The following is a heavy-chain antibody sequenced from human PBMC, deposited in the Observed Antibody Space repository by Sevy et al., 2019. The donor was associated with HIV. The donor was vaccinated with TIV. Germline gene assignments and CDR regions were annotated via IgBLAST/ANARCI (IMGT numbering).Heavy chain of an antibody. D-gene: IGHD4-17*01. V-gene: IGHV3-30*03. CDR3: ARSTGYYGMDV. J-gene: IGHJ6*02. Sequence: GGSLRRSCAASGFTFSSYGMHWVRQAPGKGLEWVAVISYDGSNKYYADSVKGRFTISRDNSKNTLYLQMNSLRAEDTAVYYCARSTGYYGMDVWGQGTTVTVSS. CDR2: ISYDGSNK. CDR1: GFTFSSYG.